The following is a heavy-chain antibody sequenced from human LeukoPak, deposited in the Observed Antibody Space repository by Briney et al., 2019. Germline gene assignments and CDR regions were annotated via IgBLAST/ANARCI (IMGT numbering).Heavy chain of an antibody. J-gene: IGHJ4*02. Sequence: GASVKVSCKASGYTFTSYYMHWVRQAPGQGLEWMGIINPSGGSTSYAQKFQGRVTMTRDMSTSTVYMELSSLRSEDTAVYYCAGLKKDIAVADRFDYWGQGTLVTVSS. V-gene: IGHV1-46*01. CDR3: AGLKKDIAVADRFDY. CDR2: INPSGGST. D-gene: IGHD6-19*01. CDR1: GYTFTSYY.